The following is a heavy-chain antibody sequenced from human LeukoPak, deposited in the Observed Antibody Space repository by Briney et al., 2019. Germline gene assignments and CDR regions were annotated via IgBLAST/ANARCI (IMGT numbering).Heavy chain of an antibody. Sequence: SGPGLVKPSETLSLTCTVSGSSISSSSYYWGWIRQPPGKGLEWIGSIYYSGSTYYNPSLKSRVTISVDTSKNQFSLKLSSVTAADRAVYYCARGEYSSGWFPPDYWGQGTLVTVSS. D-gene: IGHD6-19*01. J-gene: IGHJ4*02. CDR2: IYYSGST. CDR1: GSSISSSSYY. V-gene: IGHV4-39*01. CDR3: ARGEYSSGWFPPDY.